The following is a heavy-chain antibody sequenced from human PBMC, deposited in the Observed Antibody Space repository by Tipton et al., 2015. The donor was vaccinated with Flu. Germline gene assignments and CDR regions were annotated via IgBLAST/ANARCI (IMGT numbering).Heavy chain of an antibody. D-gene: IGHD3-22*01. CDR1: GDSITTGSHF. Sequence: LRLSCAVSGDSITTGSHFWTWIRRPAGKGLEWIGRIYINGGTKYNPSLNGRVTISLDTSKNQFSLKLNSVTAADTAVYYCARVPIDDSTAYYYNYYYGLDVWGQGTAVTVSS. CDR2: IYINGGT. V-gene: IGHV4-61*02. CDR3: ARVPIDDSTAYYYNYYYGLDV. J-gene: IGHJ6*02.